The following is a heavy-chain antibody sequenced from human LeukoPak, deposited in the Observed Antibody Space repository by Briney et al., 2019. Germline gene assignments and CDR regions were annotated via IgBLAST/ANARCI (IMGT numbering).Heavy chain of an antibody. Sequence: GGSLRLSCAGSGFALKSYSLSWVRQAPGKGLEWVSSISSTSAYIYYADSVKGRFTISRNNVDNVVYLQMNSLGAEDTAVYYCARVAVSGPTGWFDSWGQGTLVIVSS. CDR3: ARVAVSGPTGWFDS. V-gene: IGHV3-21*01. D-gene: IGHD2-8*02. CDR1: GFALKSYS. J-gene: IGHJ5*01. CDR2: ISSTSAYI.